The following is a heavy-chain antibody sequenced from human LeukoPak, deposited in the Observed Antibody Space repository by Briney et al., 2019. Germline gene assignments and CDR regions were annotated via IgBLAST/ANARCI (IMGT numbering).Heavy chain of an antibody. Sequence: GGSLRLSCAASGFTFSSYWMSWVRQAPGKGLEWVANIKQDGSEKYYVDSVKGRFTISRDNAKNSLFLQMNSLRAEDTAMYYCARDGSAFWSGYYYMDVWGKGTTVTVSS. CDR3: ARDGSAFWSGYYYMDV. D-gene: IGHD3-3*01. CDR1: GFTFSSYW. CDR2: IKQDGSEK. V-gene: IGHV3-7*01. J-gene: IGHJ6*03.